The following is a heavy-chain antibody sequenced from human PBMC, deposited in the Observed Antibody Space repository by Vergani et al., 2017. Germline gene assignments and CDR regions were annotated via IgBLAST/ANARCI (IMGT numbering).Heavy chain of an antibody. D-gene: IGHD6-19*01. V-gene: IGHV3-23*01. CDR1: GFTFSYYA. CDR3: SRTQWLLRFDY. CDR2: ITANSGNT. J-gene: IGHJ4*02. Sequence: EIQLLESGGGLVPPGGSLRLSCAGSGFTFSYYAMSWVRQAPGKGLERVSSITANSGNTYYADSVKGRFTISRDNSKKTLYLQMNSLRADDTALYFCSRTQWLLRFDYWGQGTLVTASS.